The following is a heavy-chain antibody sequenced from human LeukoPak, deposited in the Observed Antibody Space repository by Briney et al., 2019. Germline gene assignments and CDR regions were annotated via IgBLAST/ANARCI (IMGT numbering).Heavy chain of an antibody. CDR3: ARQRITEPPDYYYYGMDV. J-gene: IGHJ6*02. Sequence: SETLSLTCAVYGGSFSGYYWSWIRQPPGKGLEWIGEINHSGSTNYNPSLKSRVTISVDTSKNQFSLKLSSVTAADTAVYYCARQRITEPPDYYYYGMDVWGQGTTVTVSS. D-gene: IGHD1-20*01. CDR2: INHSGST. V-gene: IGHV4-34*01. CDR1: GGSFSGYY.